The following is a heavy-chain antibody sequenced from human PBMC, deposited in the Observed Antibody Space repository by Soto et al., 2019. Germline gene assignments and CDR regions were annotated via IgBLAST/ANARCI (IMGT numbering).Heavy chain of an antibody. CDR3: ARDSRGNDYYDSSS. D-gene: IGHD3-22*01. V-gene: IGHV1-69*08. Sequence: QVQLVQSGAEVKKPGSSVKVSCKASGGTFSSYTISWVQQAPGQGLKWMGRIIPILGIANYAQKFQGRVTITADKSTSTAFMELSSLRSEDTAVYYFARDSRGNDYYDSSSWGQGTLVTVSS. CDR2: IIPILGIA. J-gene: IGHJ5*02. CDR1: GGTFSSYT.